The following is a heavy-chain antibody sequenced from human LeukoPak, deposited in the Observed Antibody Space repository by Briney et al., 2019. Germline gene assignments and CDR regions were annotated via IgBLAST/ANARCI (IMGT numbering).Heavy chain of an antibody. CDR3: GGTYGSGSPYRTGQFYSYGMAV. Sequence: GASVKVSCKASGYSRTTTYMHWVRQAPGQGLEWMGMINPTGGSISYSEKFQGRVTMTKDTSTSTVYMELNGLSYEDTAIYYCGGTYGSGSPYRTGQFYSYGMAVWGQGTTVTVSS. CDR1: GYSRTTTY. V-gene: IGHV1-46*01. J-gene: IGHJ6*02. D-gene: IGHD3-10*01. CDR2: INPTGGSI.